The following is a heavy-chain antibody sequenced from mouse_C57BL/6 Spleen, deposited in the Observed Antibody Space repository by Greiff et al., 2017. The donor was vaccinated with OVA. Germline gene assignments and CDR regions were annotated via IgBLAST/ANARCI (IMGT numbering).Heavy chain of an antibody. J-gene: IGHJ1*03. CDR3: AREGSSYGYFDV. D-gene: IGHD1-1*01. CDR1: GFTFSDYY. V-gene: IGHV5-16*01. Sequence: DVLLVESEGGLVQPGSSMKLSCTASGFTFSDYYMAWVRQVPEQGLEWVANINSDGSSTYYLDSLKSRFIISGDNAKNILYLQMSSLKSEDTATYYCAREGSSYGYFDVWGTGTTVTVSS. CDR2: INSDGSST.